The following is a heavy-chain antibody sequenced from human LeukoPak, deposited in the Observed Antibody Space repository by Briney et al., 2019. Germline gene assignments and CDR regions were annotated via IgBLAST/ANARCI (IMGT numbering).Heavy chain of an antibody. V-gene: IGHV1-8*01. J-gene: IGHJ4*02. CDR1: GYTFTSYD. CDR2: MNPNSGNT. Sequence: ASVKVSCKASGYTFTSYDINWVRQATGQGLEWMGWMNPNSGNTGYAQKFQGRVTMTRNTSISTAYMELSSLRSEDTAVYYCARMYSSSGLFDYWGQGTLVTVSS. D-gene: IGHD6-13*01. CDR3: ARMYSSSGLFDY.